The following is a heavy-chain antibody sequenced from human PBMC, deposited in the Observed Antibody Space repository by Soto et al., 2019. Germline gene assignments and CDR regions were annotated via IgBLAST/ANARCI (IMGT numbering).Heavy chain of an antibody. Sequence: ASVKVSCKVSGYTLTELSMHWVRQAPGQGLEWMGGFDPEDGETIYAQKFQGRVTMTEDTSTDTAYMELSSLRSEDTAVYYCETDTGGLRGFAYYYYGMDVWGQGTTVTVSS. J-gene: IGHJ6*02. CDR3: ETDTGGLRGFAYYYYGMDV. D-gene: IGHD5-12*01. CDR2: FDPEDGET. CDR1: GYTLTELS. V-gene: IGHV1-24*01.